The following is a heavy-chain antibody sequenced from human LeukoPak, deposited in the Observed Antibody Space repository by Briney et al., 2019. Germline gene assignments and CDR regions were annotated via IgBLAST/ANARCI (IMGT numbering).Heavy chain of an antibody. CDR3: AREDTGFDY. J-gene: IGHJ4*02. D-gene: IGHD5-18*01. CDR1: GFTFSSYG. CDR2: ISYDGSNK. V-gene: IGHV3-30*03. Sequence: PGRSLRLSCAASGFTFSSYGMPWVRQAPGKGLEWVAVISYDGSNKYYADSVKGRFTISRDNSKNTLYLQMNSLRAEDTAVYYCAREDTGFDYWGQGTLVTVSS.